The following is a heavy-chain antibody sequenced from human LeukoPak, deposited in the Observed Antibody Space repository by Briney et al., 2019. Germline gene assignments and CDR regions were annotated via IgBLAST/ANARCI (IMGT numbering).Heavy chain of an antibody. CDR2: IDWNGGST. D-gene: IGHD3-3*01. CDR1: GFTFDDFG. V-gene: IGHV3-20*04. Sequence: GSLRLSCAASGFTFDDFGMSWVRQAPGKGLEWVSGIDWNGGSTGYADSVKGRFTISRDKAKNSLYLQMNSLRAEDTALYYCARGPFWSGSTYYLDYWGQGTLVTVSA. J-gene: IGHJ4*02. CDR3: ARGPFWSGSTYYLDY.